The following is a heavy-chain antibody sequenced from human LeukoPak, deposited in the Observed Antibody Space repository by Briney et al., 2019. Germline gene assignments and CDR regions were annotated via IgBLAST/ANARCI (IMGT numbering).Heavy chain of an antibody. Sequence: AESLRLYCAASGFTFSSYAMIWLRQAPGLGLEWVSGISSSGGSTYYADSVKGRFTISKDNSKNTLFLQMNSLRAEDTAVYYCAKFGSGWYYGASDIWGQGTMVTISS. CDR3: AKFGSGWYYGASDI. V-gene: IGHV3-23*01. CDR1: GFTFSSYA. J-gene: IGHJ3*02. D-gene: IGHD6-19*01. CDR2: ISSSGGST.